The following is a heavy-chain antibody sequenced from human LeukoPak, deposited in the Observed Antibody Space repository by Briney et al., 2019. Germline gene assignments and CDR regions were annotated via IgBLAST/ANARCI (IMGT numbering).Heavy chain of an antibody. CDR3: ARLSTVTTSFDY. D-gene: IGHD4-17*01. CDR2: IYTSGTT. Sequence: SETLSLTCTVSGGSISSYYWSWIRQPAGKGLEWIGRIYTSGTTHYNPSLKSRVTMSVDTSKNQFSLKLSSVPAAHTAVYYCARLSTVTTSFDYWGQGTLVTVSS. CDR1: GGSISSYY. J-gene: IGHJ4*02. V-gene: IGHV4-4*07.